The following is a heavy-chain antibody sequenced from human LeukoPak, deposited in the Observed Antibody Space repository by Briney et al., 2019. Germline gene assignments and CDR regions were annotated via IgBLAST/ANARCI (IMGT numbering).Heavy chain of an antibody. J-gene: IGHJ4*02. Sequence: GGSLTLSCAASGFTFSSYAMRWVRQAPGKGREWVSANSCCGGSTYYADSVKGRFTISRDNSKNTLYLQMNSLRAEDTAVYYCAKDRPEETAWFGELPDFDYWGQGALVTVSS. CDR2: NSCCGGST. CDR3: AKDRPEETAWFGELPDFDY. V-gene: IGHV3-23*01. CDR1: GFTFSSYA. D-gene: IGHD3-10*01.